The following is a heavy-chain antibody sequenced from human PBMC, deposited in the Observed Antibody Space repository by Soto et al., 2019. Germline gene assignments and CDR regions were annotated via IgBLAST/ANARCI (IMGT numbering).Heavy chain of an antibody. CDR2: ISYDGSNK. D-gene: IGHD1-26*01. V-gene: IGHV3-30*18. Sequence: GGSLRLSCAASGFTFSSYGMHWVRQAPGKGLEWVAVISYDGSNKYYADSVKGRFTISRDNSKNTLYLQMNSLRAEDTAVYYCAKQRVVGATWYYGMDVWGQGTTVTVSS. J-gene: IGHJ6*02. CDR3: AKQRVVGATWYYGMDV. CDR1: GFTFSSYG.